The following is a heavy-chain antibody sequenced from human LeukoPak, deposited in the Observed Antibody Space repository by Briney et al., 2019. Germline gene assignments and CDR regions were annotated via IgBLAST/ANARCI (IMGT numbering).Heavy chain of an antibody. CDR2: ISSSGSTT. Sequence: GGSLRLSCAASGFTFSDFYMSWIRQAPGKGLEWVSYISSSGSTTYYADSVKGRFTSSRDNAKNSLYLQMNSLRAEDTAVYYCARDLVGATPPEFLWGQGTLVTVSS. D-gene: IGHD1-26*01. J-gene: IGHJ4*02. V-gene: IGHV3-11*04. CDR3: ARDLVGATPPEFL. CDR1: GFTFSDFY.